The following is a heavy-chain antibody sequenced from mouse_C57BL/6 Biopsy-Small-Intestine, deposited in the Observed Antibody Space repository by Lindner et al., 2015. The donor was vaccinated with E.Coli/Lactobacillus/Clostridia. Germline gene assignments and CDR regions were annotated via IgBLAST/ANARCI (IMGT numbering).Heavy chain of an antibody. Sequence: SVKVSCKASGYTFTGYSMHWVRQAPGQGLEWMGWINPNTAGTNYAQKFQGRLTMTRDTSIGTAYMELSRLRSDDTAVYYCARVGCSGGSCSYYFDYWGQGTLVTVSS. CDR3: ARVGCSGGSCSYYFDY. CDR1: GYTFTGYS. V-gene: IGHV1-53*01. D-gene: IGHD1-1*02. J-gene: IGHJ2*01. CDR2: INPNTAGT.